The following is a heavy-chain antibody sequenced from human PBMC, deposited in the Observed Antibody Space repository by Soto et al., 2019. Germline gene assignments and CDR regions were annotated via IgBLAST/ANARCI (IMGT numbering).Heavy chain of an antibody. CDR2: IIASGGST. CDR3: AAYSNSQPGWFDP. Sequence: GGSLRLSCAASGFPFRDSAMSWVRQAPGRGPEWVSSIIASGGSTFYADSVQGRFTISRDNSKNTLYLQMNSLRVEDTALYYCAAYSNSQPGWFDPWGQGTLVTVSS. D-gene: IGHD4-4*01. V-gene: IGHV3-23*01. J-gene: IGHJ5*02. CDR1: GFPFRDSA.